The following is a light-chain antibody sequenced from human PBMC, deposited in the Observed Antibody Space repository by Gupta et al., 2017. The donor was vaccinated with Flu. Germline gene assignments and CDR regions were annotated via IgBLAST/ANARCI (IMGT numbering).Light chain of an antibody. J-gene: IGKJ2*01. V-gene: IGKV1-33*01. CDR3: QQFDDLPRFT. CDR1: HHISNF. Sequence: TQSPSSLSASVGDTVTITCQASHHISNFLHWYQHKPGKVPKLLIYDAFKMETGVPSRFSGSGSGTNFTFTITGLQPEDFATYYCQQFDDLPRFTFGQGTKV. CDR2: DAF.